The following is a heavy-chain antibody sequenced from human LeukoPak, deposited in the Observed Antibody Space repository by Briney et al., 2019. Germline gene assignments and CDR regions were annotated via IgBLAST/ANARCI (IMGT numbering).Heavy chain of an antibody. J-gene: IGHJ4*01. CDR2: IYTRGNT. CDR3: ARDSITIFGVGNLNYFDX. CDR1: GGSLSIGTYF. Sequence: SQTLSLTCIVSGGSLSIGTYFWSWIRQPAGKGLEWIGRIYTRGNTNYNPSLKSRVTISLDTPKNQFSLKLNSVTAADTAVYYCARDSITIFGVGNLNYFDXXXXXXLXTVSS. D-gene: IGHD3-3*01. V-gene: IGHV4-61*02.